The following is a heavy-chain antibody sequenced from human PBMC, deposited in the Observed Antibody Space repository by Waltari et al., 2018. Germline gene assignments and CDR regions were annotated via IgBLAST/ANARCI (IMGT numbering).Heavy chain of an antibody. CDR1: GYSFTNYW. CDR3: ARGYCGTTSCYFDY. V-gene: IGHV5-51*01. J-gene: IGHJ4*02. D-gene: IGHD2-2*01. Sequence: EVQLVQSGAEVKKPGESLKISCKGSGYSFTNYWIAWVRQVPGKGLEWMGIIDPGVSVSNYSPSCQGQVTISDDKSISTAYWQWSSLKASDTAIYYCARGYCGTTSCYFDYWGQGTLVTVSS. CDR2: IDPGVSVS.